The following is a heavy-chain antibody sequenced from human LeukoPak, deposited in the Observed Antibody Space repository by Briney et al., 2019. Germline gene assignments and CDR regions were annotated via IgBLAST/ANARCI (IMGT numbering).Heavy chain of an antibody. CDR3: ARAVGSSWYSYYMDV. V-gene: IGHV3-74*01. J-gene: IGHJ6*03. CDR1: GFTFSSYW. CDR2: INSDGSST. Sequence: GGSLRLSCAASGFTFSSYWMHWVRQAPGKGLVWVSRINSDGSSTSYADSVKGRFTISRDNAKNTLYLQMNSLRAEDTAVYYCARAVGSSWYSYYMDVWGKGTTVTVSS. D-gene: IGHD6-13*01.